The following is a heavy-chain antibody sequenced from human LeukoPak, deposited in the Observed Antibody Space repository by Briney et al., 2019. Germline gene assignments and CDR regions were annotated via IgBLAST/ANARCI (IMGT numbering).Heavy chain of an antibody. J-gene: IGHJ4*02. CDR1: GFAFSSYG. CDR2: ISYDGSNK. CDR3: AKDRGYCTGGNCYWGNYFDY. D-gene: IGHD2-15*01. V-gene: IGHV3-30*18. Sequence: GGSLRLSCAASGFAFSSYGMRWVRQGPGKWLECVAVISYDGSNKYYADSVKGRFTISRDNSKNTLYLQMNSLIAEDTAVYYCAKDRGYCTGGNCYWGNYFDYWGQGTLVTVSS.